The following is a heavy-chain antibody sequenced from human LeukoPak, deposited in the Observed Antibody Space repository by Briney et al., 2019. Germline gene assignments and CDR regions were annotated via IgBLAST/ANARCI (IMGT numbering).Heavy chain of an antibody. CDR2: INHSGDT. V-gene: IGHV4-34*01. CDR1: GGSFGGYY. J-gene: IGHJ4*02. CDR3: ARGEGSGSYMSYFDY. Sequence: SETLSLTCAVYGGSFGGYYWSWIRQPPGKGLEWIGEINHSGDTIYNPSLRSRVTISQDTSKNQFSLKLSSVTAADTAVYYCARGEGSGSYMSYFDYWGQGTLVTVSS. D-gene: IGHD3-10*01.